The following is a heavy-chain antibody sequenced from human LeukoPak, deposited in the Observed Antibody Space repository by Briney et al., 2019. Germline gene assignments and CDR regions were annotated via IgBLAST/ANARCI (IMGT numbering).Heavy chain of an antibody. V-gene: IGHV4-34*01. J-gene: IGHJ4*02. D-gene: IGHD3-22*01. CDR2: INHSGST. Sequence: PGGSLRLSCAASGFTFSTYSMNWVRQPPGKGLEWIGEINHSGSTNYNPSLKSRITTSVDTSKNQFSLKLSSVTAEDTAVYYCARDYYDSSGYYYLRYWGQGTLVTVSS. CDR1: GFTFSTYS. CDR3: ARDYYDSSGYYYLRY.